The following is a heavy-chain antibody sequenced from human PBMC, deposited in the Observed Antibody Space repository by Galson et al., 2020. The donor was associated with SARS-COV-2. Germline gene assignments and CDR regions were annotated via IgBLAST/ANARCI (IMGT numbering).Heavy chain of an antibody. V-gene: IGHV3-74*01. Sequence: GESLKISCAASGFTLIDYGMVWVRQAPGKGLVWVARLRSDGSTTNYADSVKGRFTTSRDNAKNTVYLQMNSLRAEDTAVFYCARLKAWGTFDLWGQGAMVMVS. CDR3: ARLKAWGTFDL. CDR1: GFTLIDYG. D-gene: IGHD7-27*01. J-gene: IGHJ3*01. CDR2: LRSDGSTT.